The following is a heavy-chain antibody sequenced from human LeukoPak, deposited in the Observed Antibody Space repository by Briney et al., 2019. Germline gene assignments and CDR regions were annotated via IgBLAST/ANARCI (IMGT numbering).Heavy chain of an antibody. CDR3: ARRGGGFPHFDS. CDR1: GDSISSSSYY. V-gene: IGHV4-39*01. CDR2: IYYGGIT. J-gene: IGHJ4*02. Sequence: SETLSLTCTVSGDSISSSSYYWGWIRQPPGKGLEWIGSIYYGGITYYNSSLKSRVTISVDTSKNQFSLKLSSVTAADTAVYYCARRGGGFPHFDSWGQGTLVTVSS. D-gene: IGHD2-15*01.